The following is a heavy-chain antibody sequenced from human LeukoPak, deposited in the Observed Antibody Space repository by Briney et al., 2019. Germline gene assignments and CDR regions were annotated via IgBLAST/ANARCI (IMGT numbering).Heavy chain of an antibody. CDR1: GGTFSSYA. CDR2: IIPIFGTA. Sequence: ASVKVSCKASGGTFSSYAISWVRQAPRQGLEWMGGIIPIFGTANYAQKFQGRVTITADESTSTAYMELSSLRSEDTAVYYCARDAPGGYYYDSSGRTHAFDIWGQGTMVTVSS. D-gene: IGHD3-22*01. J-gene: IGHJ3*02. V-gene: IGHV1-69*13. CDR3: ARDAPGGYYYDSSGRTHAFDI.